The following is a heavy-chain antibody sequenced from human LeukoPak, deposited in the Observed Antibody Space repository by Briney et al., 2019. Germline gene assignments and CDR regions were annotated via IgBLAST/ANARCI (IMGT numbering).Heavy chain of an antibody. Sequence: ASVKVSCKASGYTFTSFGISWVRQAPGQGLEWMGWISAYRANTNYAQKLQGRVTMTTDTSTSTAYMELRSLRSDDTAVYYCARAYYYDSSGYYLPPSYYFDYWGQGTLVTVSS. CDR2: ISAYRANT. J-gene: IGHJ4*02. CDR3: ARAYYYDSSGYYLPPSYYFDY. D-gene: IGHD3-22*01. CDR1: GYTFTSFG. V-gene: IGHV1-18*01.